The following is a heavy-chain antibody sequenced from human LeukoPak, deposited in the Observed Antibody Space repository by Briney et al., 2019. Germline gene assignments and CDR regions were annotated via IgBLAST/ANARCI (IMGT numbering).Heavy chain of an antibody. CDR2: IWFDGGNR. D-gene: IGHD6-13*01. Sequence: GGSLRLSCAASGFTFSSYDMHWVRQAPGKGLEWVAAIWFDGGNRYYADSVKGRFTISRDNSKNTLYLQLNSLRAEDTAVYYCARDSLDTQPRQTAGDIFDYWGQGTLVTVSS. CDR3: ARDSLDTQPRQTAGDIFDY. CDR1: GFTFSSYD. V-gene: IGHV3-33*08. J-gene: IGHJ4*02.